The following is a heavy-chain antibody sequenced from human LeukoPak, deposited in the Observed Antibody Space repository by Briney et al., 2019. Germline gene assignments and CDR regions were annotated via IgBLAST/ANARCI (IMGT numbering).Heavy chain of an antibody. D-gene: IGHD5-18*01. Sequence: PGGSLRLSCAASGFTFINHWMHWVRQAPGKGLMWVSRINRGGSRTDYADSVKGRFTISRDDAKNTLYLQLNSLRAEDTAVYFCARGGSDTAMAHDYWGQGTLVTVSS. V-gene: IGHV3-74*01. J-gene: IGHJ4*02. CDR3: ARGGSDTAMAHDY. CDR1: GFTFINHW. CDR2: INRGGSRT.